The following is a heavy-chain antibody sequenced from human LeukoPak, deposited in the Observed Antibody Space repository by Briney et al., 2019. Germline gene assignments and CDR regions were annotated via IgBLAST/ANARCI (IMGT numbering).Heavy chain of an antibody. D-gene: IGHD3-16*02. CDR3: TRKSSYNWFDP. V-gene: IGHV3-49*04. J-gene: IGHJ5*02. Sequence: GGSLRLSCTASGFTFGDNAMSWVRQAPAKGLEWVGFIRSKAYGGTTEYAASVKGRFTISRDDSKSIAYLQMNSLKTEDTAVYYCTRKSSYNWFDPWGQGTLVTVSS. CDR2: IRSKAYGGTT. CDR1: GFTFGDNA.